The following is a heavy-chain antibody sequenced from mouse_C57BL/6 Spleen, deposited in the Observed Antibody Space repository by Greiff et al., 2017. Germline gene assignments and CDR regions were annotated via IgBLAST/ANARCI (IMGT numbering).Heavy chain of an antibody. D-gene: IGHD1-1*01. J-gene: IGHJ1*03. Sequence: EVKLVESGPVLVKPGASVKMSCKASGYTFTDYYMNWVKQSHGKSLEWIGVINPYNGGTSYNQKFKGKATLTVDKSSSTAYMELNSLTSEDSAVYYCARSRTTVVATNGYWYFDVWGTGTTVTVSS. CDR3: ARSRTTVVATNGYWYFDV. CDR1: GYTFTDYY. CDR2: INPYNGGT. V-gene: IGHV1-19*01.